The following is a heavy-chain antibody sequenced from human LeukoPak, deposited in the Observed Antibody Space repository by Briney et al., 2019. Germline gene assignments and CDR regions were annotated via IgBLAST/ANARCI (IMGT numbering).Heavy chain of an antibody. CDR2: IWYDGSNT. Sequence: PGGSLRLSCAASGFTFSSYGMHWVRQAPGKGLEWVALIWYDGSNTFYADSVKGRFTISRDNSKNTLYLQMISLRAEDTAVYYCVKDTGYSSSWTNNWFDPWGQGTLVTVSS. CDR3: VKDTGYSSSWTNNWFDP. J-gene: IGHJ5*02. CDR1: GFTFSSYG. D-gene: IGHD6-13*01. V-gene: IGHV3-33*06.